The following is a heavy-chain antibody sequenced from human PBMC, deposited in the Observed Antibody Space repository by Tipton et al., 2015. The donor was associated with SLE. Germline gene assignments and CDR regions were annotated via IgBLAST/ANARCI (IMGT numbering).Heavy chain of an antibody. CDR1: GGSISSYY. CDR3: ARPREWELLEFDY. CDR2: IYYSGST. V-gene: IGHV4-59*08. D-gene: IGHD1-26*01. J-gene: IGHJ4*02. Sequence: TLSLTCTVSGGSISSYYWSWIRQPPGKGLEWIGYIYYSGSTNYNPSLKSRVTISVDTSKNQFSLKLSSVTAADTAVYYCARPREWELLEFDYWGQGTLVTVSS.